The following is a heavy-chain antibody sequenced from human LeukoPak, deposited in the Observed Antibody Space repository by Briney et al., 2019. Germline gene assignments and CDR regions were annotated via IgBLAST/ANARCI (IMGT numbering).Heavy chain of an antibody. J-gene: IGHJ4*02. CDR3: ARDPVEWELLLDY. CDR1: GFTFSSYW. CDR2: MDIDGSEK. D-gene: IGHD1-26*01. Sequence: GGSLRLSCAASGFTFSSYWMGWVRQAPGKRLEWVANMDIDGSEKYYADSAKGRFTISRDNARNSVYLQMNSLRVEDTAVYYCARDPVEWELLLDYWGQGTLVTVSS. V-gene: IGHV3-7*01.